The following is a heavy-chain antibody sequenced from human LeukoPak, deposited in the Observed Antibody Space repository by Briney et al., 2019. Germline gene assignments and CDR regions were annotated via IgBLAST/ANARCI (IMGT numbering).Heavy chain of an antibody. J-gene: IGHJ5*02. V-gene: IGHV3-64D*09. CDR1: GFTFSSYS. Sequence: GGSLRLSCSASGFTFSSYSMQWVRQAPGKGLEYFSGLSANGGYKFYADSVRGRFTIPRDNSRNTVDLQMSSLRPDDTAVYYCVRDVHSWGQGTLVTVSS. CDR2: LSANGGYK. CDR3: VRDVHS.